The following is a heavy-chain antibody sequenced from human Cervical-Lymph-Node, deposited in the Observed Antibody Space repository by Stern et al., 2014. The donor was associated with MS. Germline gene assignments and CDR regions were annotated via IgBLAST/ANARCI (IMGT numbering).Heavy chain of an antibody. Sequence: EVQLVESGGGLVKPGGSLRLSCTASGFTFSNAWMSWVRQAPGKGLEWVGRIKSKTDGGTTEYAAPVKGRFTISRDDLKNTMYVQMSSLKSEDTAVYYCTYGLDLDYWGQGILVTVSS. D-gene: IGHD3/OR15-3a*01. J-gene: IGHJ4*02. CDR2: IKSKTDGGTT. CDR1: GFTFSNAW. CDR3: TYGLDLDY. V-gene: IGHV3-15*01.